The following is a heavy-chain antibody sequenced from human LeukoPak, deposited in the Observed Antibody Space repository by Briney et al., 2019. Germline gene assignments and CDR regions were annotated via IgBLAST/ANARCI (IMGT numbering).Heavy chain of an antibody. D-gene: IGHD2-15*01. V-gene: IGHV3-53*01. J-gene: IGHJ4*02. CDR1: GFTVSSNY. CDR3: ARLNPNDCSGGSCYGGYFDY. Sequence: GGSLRLSCAASGFTVSSNYMSWVRQAPGKGLEWVSVIYSGGSTYYADSVKGRFTISRDNSKNTLYLQMNSLRAEDTAVYYCARLNPNDCSGGSCYGGYFDYWGQGTLVTVSS. CDR2: IYSGGST.